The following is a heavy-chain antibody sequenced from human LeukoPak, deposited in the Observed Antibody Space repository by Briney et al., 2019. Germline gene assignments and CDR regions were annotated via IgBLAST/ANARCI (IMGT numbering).Heavy chain of an antibody. CDR2: IYYSGST. D-gene: IGHD3-10*01. Sequence: PSETLSLTCTVSGGSISSGDYYWSWIRQPPGKGLEWIGCIYYSGSTYYNPSLKSRVTISVDTSKNQFSLKLSSVTAADTAVYYCARGGSMVQGSFNWGQGTLVTVSS. J-gene: IGHJ4*02. V-gene: IGHV4-30-4*08. CDR3: ARGGSMVQGSFN. CDR1: GGSISSGDYY.